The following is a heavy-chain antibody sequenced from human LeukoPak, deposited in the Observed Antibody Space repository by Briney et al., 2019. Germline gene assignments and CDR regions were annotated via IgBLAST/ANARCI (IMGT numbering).Heavy chain of an antibody. J-gene: IGHJ6*02. CDR3: ARTMGGRLQLRSLYYYYGMDV. CDR2: IIPIFGTA. CDR1: GGTFSSYA. D-gene: IGHD2-2*01. V-gene: IGHV1-69*13. Sequence: ASVKVSCKASGGTFSSYAISWVRQAPGQGLEWMGGIIPIFGTANYAQKFQGRVTITADESTSTAYMELSSLRSEDTAVYYCARTMGGRLQLRSLYYYYGMDVWGQGTTVTVSS.